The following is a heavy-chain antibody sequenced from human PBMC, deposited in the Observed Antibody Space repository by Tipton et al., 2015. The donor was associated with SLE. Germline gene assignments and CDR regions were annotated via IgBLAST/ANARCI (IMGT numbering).Heavy chain of an antibody. CDR2: IYNSGTT. CDR3: ASAQLGTRRFDN. J-gene: IGHJ4*02. V-gene: IGHV4-59*01. Sequence: LRLSCTVSGGPISSYCWSWIRQSPGKGLEWIGYIYNSGTTNYNPSLMSRVIISVDTSKNQFSLKLTSVSAGDTAVYYCASAQLGTRRFDNWGQGTLVTVSS. D-gene: IGHD7-27*01. CDR1: GGPISSYC.